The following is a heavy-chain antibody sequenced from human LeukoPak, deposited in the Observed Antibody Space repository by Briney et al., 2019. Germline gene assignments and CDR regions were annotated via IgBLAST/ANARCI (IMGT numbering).Heavy chain of an antibody. CDR2: INPNSGGT. Sequence: ASVKVSCKAPGYTFTGYYMHWVRQAPGQGLEWMGWINPNSGGTNYAQKFQGRVTMTRDTSISTAYMELSRLRSDDTAVYYCARDYYYDSSGYPGFGLYWGQGTLVTVSS. J-gene: IGHJ4*02. CDR1: GYTFTGYY. CDR3: ARDYYYDSSGYPGFGLY. D-gene: IGHD3-22*01. V-gene: IGHV1-2*02.